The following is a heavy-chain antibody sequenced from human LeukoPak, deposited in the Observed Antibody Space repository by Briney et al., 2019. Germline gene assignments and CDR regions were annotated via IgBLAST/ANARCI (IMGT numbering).Heavy chain of an antibody. CDR2: ITLSSSTI. Sequence: GGSLRLSCAASGFTFSNYNMNWVRQAPGKGLEWVSYITLSSSTIYYADSVKGRFTISRDNAKNSLYLQMNSLRAEDTAVYYCAREGRLYYYYYMDVWGKGTTVTVSS. V-gene: IGHV3-48*04. CDR3: AREGRLYYYYYMDV. D-gene: IGHD5-12*01. CDR1: GFTFSNYN. J-gene: IGHJ6*03.